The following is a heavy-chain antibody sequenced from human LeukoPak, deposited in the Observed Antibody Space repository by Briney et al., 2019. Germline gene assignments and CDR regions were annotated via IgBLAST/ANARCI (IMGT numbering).Heavy chain of an antibody. CDR3: TRDLGVDAFDI. CDR2: IKQDGSDK. CDR1: GFTFSSYW. Sequence: GGSLRLSCAAPGFTFSSYWMARVRQAPGKGLEWVASIKQDGSDKYYVDSVKGRFTISRDNAKNSLYLQVNSLRADDTAVYYCTRDLGVDAFDIWGQGTMVTVSS. V-gene: IGHV3-7*01. J-gene: IGHJ3*02.